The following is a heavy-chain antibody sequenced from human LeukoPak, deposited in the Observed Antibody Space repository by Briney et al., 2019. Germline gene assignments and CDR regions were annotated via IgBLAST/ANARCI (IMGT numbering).Heavy chain of an antibody. CDR3: ARGPPEGPDNWFDP. CDR1: GGSMRSYY. Sequence: SETLSLTCTVSGGSMRSYYWSWIRQPPGKGLEWIGYIHYSGSTNYNPSLKSRVTISVDTSKNQFSLKPSSVIAADTAVYYCARGPPEGPDNWFDPWGQGTLVTVSS. J-gene: IGHJ5*02. CDR2: IHYSGST. V-gene: IGHV4-59*01.